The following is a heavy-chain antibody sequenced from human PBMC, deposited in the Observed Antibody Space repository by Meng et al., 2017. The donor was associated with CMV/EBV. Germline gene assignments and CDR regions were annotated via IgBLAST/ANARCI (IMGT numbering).Heavy chain of an antibody. J-gene: IGHJ6*02. D-gene: IGHD1-26*01. CDR2: INPNSGGT. CDR1: GYTFTGYY. Sequence: KVSCKASGYTFTGYYMHWVRQAPGQGLEWMGWINPNSGGTNYAQKFQGRVTMTRDTSISTAYIELSRLRSDDTAVYYCARAYVSQWVYYYYGMDVWGQGTTVTVSS. CDR3: ARAYVSQWVYYYYGMDV. V-gene: IGHV1-2*02.